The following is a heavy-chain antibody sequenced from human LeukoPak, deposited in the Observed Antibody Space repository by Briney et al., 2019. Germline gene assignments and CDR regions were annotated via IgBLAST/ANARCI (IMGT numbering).Heavy chain of an antibody. J-gene: IGHJ4*02. Sequence: ASVKVSCKASGYTFTSYDINWVRQATGQGLEWMGWMNPNSGNTGYAQKFQGRVTITRNTSISTAYMELSSLRSEDTAVYYCARDEELGPSSGYSYGTPSDYWGQGTLVTVSS. CDR1: GYTFTSYD. D-gene: IGHD5-18*01. CDR3: ARDEELGPSSGYSYGTPSDY. V-gene: IGHV1-8*03. CDR2: MNPNSGNT.